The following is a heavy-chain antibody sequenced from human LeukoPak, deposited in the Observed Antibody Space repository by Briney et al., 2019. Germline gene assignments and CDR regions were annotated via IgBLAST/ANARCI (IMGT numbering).Heavy chain of an antibody. D-gene: IGHD3-3*01. J-gene: IGHJ3*02. CDR1: GYTFTSYA. CDR3: AREKFWSGYYDAFDI. V-gene: IGHV7-4-1*02. CDR2: INTNTGNP. Sequence: ASAKVSCKASGYTFTSYAMNWVRQAPGQGLEWMGWINTNTGNPTYAQGFTGRFVFSLDTSVSTAYLQISSLKAEDTAVYYCAREKFWSGYYDAFDIWGQGTMVTVSS.